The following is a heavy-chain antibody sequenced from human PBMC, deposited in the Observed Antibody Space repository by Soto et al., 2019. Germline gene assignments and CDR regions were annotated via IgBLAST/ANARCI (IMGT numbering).Heavy chain of an antibody. Sequence: QVQLVQSGAEVKKPGSSVKVSCKAFGGTFSSDTISWVRQAPGQGLEWMGRIIPILGLANYAQKFQGRVTITADKSTSTSYMELSSLRSEDTAVYYCASYCSGDSCYSSKNDPWGQGTLVTVSS. D-gene: IGHD2-15*01. CDR3: ASYCSGDSCYSSKNDP. CDR1: GGTFSSDT. J-gene: IGHJ5*02. CDR2: IIPILGLA. V-gene: IGHV1-69*02.